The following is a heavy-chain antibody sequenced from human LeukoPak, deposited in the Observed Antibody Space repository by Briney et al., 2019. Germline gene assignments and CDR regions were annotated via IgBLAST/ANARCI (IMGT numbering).Heavy chain of an antibody. Sequence: PSETLSLTCTVSGGSISSYYWSWIRQPPGKGLEWIGYIYYSGSTNYNPSLKSRVTISVDTSKNQFSLKLSTVTAADTAVYYCARMESSGSAIDYWGQGTLVTVSS. J-gene: IGHJ4*02. CDR1: GGSISSYY. D-gene: IGHD1-26*01. V-gene: IGHV4-59*01. CDR3: ARMESSGSAIDY. CDR2: IYYSGST.